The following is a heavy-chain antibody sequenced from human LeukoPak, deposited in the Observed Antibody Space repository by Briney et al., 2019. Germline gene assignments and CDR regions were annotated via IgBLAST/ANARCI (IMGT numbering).Heavy chain of an antibody. Sequence: VASVKVSCKASGYTFTSYAMHWLRQAPGQRLEWMGWINAGNGNTKYSQKFQGRVTITRDTSASTAYMELSSLRSEDTAVYYCARAERGSSTSCYVYWGQGTLVTVSS. CDR2: INAGNGNT. CDR3: ARAERGSSTSCYVY. CDR1: GYTFTSYA. V-gene: IGHV1-3*01. J-gene: IGHJ4*02. D-gene: IGHD2-2*01.